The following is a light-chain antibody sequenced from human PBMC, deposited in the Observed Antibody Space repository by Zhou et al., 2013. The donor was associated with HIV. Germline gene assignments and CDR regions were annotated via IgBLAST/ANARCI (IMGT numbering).Light chain of an antibody. J-gene: IGKJ1*01. CDR3: QQYKTHWT. CDR1: QDISSY. CDR2: AAF. V-gene: IGKV1-39*01. Sequence: DIVMTQSPASLSASVGDTVTITCRASQDISSYLNWYQQKPGKAPNLLIYAAFSLPSGVPSRFSGSGSGTVFTLTISGLEPEDAATYYCQQYKTHWTFGQGTKVEIK.